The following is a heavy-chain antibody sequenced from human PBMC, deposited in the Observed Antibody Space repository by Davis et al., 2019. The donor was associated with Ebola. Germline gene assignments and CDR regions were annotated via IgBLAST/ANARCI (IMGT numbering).Heavy chain of an antibody. Sequence: GSLRLSCTVSGGSISSSSYYWGWIRQPPGKGLEWIGSIYYSGSTYYNPSLKSRVTISVDTSKNQFSLKLSSVTAADTAVYYCAGITVTKEWLFDYWGQGTLVTVSS. J-gene: IGHJ4*02. CDR1: GGSISSSSYY. CDR3: AGITVTKEWLFDY. CDR2: IYYSGST. D-gene: IGHD4-17*01. V-gene: IGHV4-39*01.